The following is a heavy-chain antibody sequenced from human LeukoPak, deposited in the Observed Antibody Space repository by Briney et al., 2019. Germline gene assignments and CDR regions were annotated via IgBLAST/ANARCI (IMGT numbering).Heavy chain of an antibody. Sequence: GASVKVSCKASGYTFTNYYMHWVRQAPGQGLEWMGWISAYNGNTNYAQKLQGRVTMTTDTSTSTAYMELRSLRSDDTAVYYCASPYDSSLYWGQGTLVTVSS. D-gene: IGHD3-22*01. CDR3: ASPYDSSLY. CDR1: GYTFTNYY. CDR2: ISAYNGNT. V-gene: IGHV1-18*04. J-gene: IGHJ4*02.